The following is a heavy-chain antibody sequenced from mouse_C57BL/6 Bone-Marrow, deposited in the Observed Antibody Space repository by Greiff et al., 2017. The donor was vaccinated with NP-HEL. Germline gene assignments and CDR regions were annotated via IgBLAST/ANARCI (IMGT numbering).Heavy chain of an antibody. J-gene: IGHJ1*03. D-gene: IGHD1-1*01. Sequence: EVQLQQSGAELVRPGASVKLSCTASGFNIKDDYMHWVKKRPEQGLEWIGWIDPENGDTEYASKFQGKATKTADTASNTAYLQLSSLTSEDTAVYYCTTYYGSSYWYFDVWGTGTTVTVSS. CDR2: IDPENGDT. CDR3: TTYYGSSYWYFDV. CDR1: GFNIKDDY. V-gene: IGHV14-4*01.